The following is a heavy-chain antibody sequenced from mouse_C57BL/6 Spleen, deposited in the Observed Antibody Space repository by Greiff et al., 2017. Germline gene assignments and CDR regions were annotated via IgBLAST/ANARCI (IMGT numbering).Heavy chain of an antibody. CDR1: GFTFSDYG. CDR3: ARDYYGNSYARDY. D-gene: IGHD2-1*01. J-gene: IGHJ4*01. CDR2: ISSGSSTI. V-gene: IGHV5-17*01. Sequence: EVMLVESGGGLVKPGGSLKLSCAASGFTFSDYGMHWVRQAPEKGLEWVAYISSGSSTIYYADPVKGRFTISRDNDKNTLFLQMTSLRSEDTAMYYCARDYYGNSYARDYWGQGTSVTVSS.